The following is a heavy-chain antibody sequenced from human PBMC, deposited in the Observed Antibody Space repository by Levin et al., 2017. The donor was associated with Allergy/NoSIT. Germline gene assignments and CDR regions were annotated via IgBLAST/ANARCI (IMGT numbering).Heavy chain of an antibody. CDR2: IYPGDSDT. J-gene: IGHJ4*02. V-gene: IGHV5-51*01. D-gene: IGHD2-2*01. CDR3: AKHVDEGYCSSSSGHPAPLIDC. Sequence: RGESLKISCKGSGYSFTTNWIGWVRQMPGKGLEWMGIIYPGDSDTRYSPPFEGQVTFPADQFLSTAYLQWSSLRASDSAMYYCAKHVDEGYCSSSSGHPAPLIDCWGQGTLVTVSS. CDR1: GYSFTTNW.